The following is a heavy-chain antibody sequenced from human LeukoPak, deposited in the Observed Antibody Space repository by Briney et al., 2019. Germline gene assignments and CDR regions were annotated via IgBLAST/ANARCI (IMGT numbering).Heavy chain of an antibody. CDR2: ISGSGGYT. D-gene: IGHD2-8*01. CDR1: GFTFNNYG. Sequence: PGGTLRLSCAASGFTFNNYGMSWVRQAPGKGLEWVSAISGSGGYTYYADSVKGRFTISRDNSKDTLYLQMNSLRAEDTAVYYCAKGPKGCTNGVCFNGYWGQGTLVTVSS. CDR3: AKGPKGCTNGVCFNGY. J-gene: IGHJ4*02. V-gene: IGHV3-23*01.